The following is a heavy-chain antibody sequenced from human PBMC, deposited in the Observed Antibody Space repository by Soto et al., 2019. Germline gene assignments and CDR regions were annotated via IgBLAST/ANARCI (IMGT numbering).Heavy chain of an antibody. V-gene: IGHV1-3*05. CDR1: GYTFTSYA. J-gene: IGHJ4*02. CDR2: INAGNGNT. Sequence: QVQLVQSGAEEKKPGASVKVSCKASGYTFTSYAMHWVRQAPGQRLEWMGWINAGNGNTKYSQKFQGRVTITRDTXXXXXXXXXXXXXXXXXXXXXXXXXXXXXXXNLDYWGQGTLVTVSS. CDR3: XXXXXXXXXNLDY.